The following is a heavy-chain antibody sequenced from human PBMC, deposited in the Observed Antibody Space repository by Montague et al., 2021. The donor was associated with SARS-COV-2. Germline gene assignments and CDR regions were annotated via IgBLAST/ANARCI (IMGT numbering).Heavy chain of an antibody. CDR1: GGSISSSSYY. Sequence: SETLSLTCTVSGGSISSSSYYWGWIRQPPGKGLEWIGSIYYSGSTYYNPSLKSRVTRSVDTSKNQLSLKLSAVTAADTAVYYCATYYDILTGYYIDAFDIWGQGTMVTVSS. CDR3: ATYYDILTGYYIDAFDI. CDR2: IYYSGST. V-gene: IGHV4-39*01. D-gene: IGHD3-9*01. J-gene: IGHJ3*02.